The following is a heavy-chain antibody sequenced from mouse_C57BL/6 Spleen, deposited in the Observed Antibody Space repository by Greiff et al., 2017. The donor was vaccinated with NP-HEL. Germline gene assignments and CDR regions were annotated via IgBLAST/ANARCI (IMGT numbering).Heavy chain of an antibody. CDR2: IYPGSGST. V-gene: IGHV1-55*01. CDR3: ASITTVVAP. Sequence: QVHVKQPGAELVKPGASVKMSCKASGYTFTSYWITWVKQRPGQGLEWIGDIYPGSGSTNYNEKFKSKATLTVDTSSSTAYMQLSSLTSEDSAVYYCASITTVVAPWGQGTTLTVSS. J-gene: IGHJ2*01. D-gene: IGHD1-1*01. CDR1: GYTFTSYW.